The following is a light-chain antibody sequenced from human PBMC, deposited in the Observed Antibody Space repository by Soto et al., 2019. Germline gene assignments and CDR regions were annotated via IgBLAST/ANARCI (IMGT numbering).Light chain of an antibody. CDR1: SSNIGAHYD. J-gene: IGLJ1*01. V-gene: IGLV1-40*01. CDR3: QSYDSSLSAYV. CDR2: GNS. Sequence: QLVLTQPPSVSGAPGQRVTISCTGSSSNIGAHYDVHWYQQLPGTAPKLLIYGNSNRPSGVPDRFSGSKSGASASLAITGLQAEDEADYYCQSYDSSLSAYVFGAGTKLTVL.